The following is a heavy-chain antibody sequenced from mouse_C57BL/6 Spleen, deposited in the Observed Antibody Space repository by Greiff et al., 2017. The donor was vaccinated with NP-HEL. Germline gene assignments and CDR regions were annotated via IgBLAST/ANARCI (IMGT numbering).Heavy chain of an antibody. Sequence: QVQLQQSGTELVKPGASVKLSCKASGYTFTSYWMHWVKQRPGQGLEWIGNINPSNGGTNYNEKFKSKATLTVDKSSSTAYMQLSSLTSEDSAVYYCARENEPYYSNYWYFDVWGTGTTVTVSS. D-gene: IGHD2-5*01. V-gene: IGHV1-53*01. CDR3: ARENEPYYSNYWYFDV. CDR1: GYTFTSYW. J-gene: IGHJ1*03. CDR2: INPSNGGT.